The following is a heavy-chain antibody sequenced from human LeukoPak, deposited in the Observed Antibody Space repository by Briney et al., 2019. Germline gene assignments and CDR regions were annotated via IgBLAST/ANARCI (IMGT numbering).Heavy chain of an antibody. D-gene: IGHD2-15*01. CDR2: IWYDGSNK. J-gene: IGHJ4*02. Sequence: GGSLRLSCAASGFTFSSYAMHWVRQAPGKGLEWVAVIWYDGSNKYYADSVKGRFTISRDNSKNTLYLQMSSLRAEDTAVYYCVKQPYCSGGSCYPGDYWGQGTLVTVSS. CDR3: VKQPYCSGGSCYPGDY. V-gene: IGHV3-30*14. CDR1: GFTFSSYA.